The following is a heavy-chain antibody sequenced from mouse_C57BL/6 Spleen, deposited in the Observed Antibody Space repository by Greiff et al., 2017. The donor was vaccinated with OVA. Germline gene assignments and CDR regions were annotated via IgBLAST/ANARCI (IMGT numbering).Heavy chain of an antibody. J-gene: IGHJ1*03. CDR1: GYTFTSYW. Sequence: QVQLQQPGAELVMPGASVKLSCKASGYTFTSYWMHWVKQRPGQGLEWIGEIDPSDSYTNYNQKFKGKSTLTVDKSSSTAYMQLSSLTSEDSAVYYCARSGYYGSIRYFDVWGTGTTVTVSS. CDR2: IDPSDSYT. V-gene: IGHV1-69*01. D-gene: IGHD1-1*01. CDR3: ARSGYYGSIRYFDV.